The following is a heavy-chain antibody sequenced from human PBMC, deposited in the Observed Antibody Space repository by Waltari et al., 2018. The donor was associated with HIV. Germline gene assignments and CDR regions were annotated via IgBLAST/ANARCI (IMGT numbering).Heavy chain of an antibody. CDR3: ARFGQAPVWRGLYYYMDV. J-gene: IGHJ6*03. Sequence: QVQLQESGPGLVKPSETLSLTCTVSGGSVRGYYWSWIRQPPGKGLENIGYIYYSGGTDYNPSLKSRVTISVDTSKNQFSVKLTSVTAADTAVYYCARFGQAPVWRGLYYYMDVWGKGTTVTVSS. CDR2: IYYSGGT. D-gene: IGHD3-10*01. V-gene: IGHV4-59*02. CDR1: GGSVRGYY.